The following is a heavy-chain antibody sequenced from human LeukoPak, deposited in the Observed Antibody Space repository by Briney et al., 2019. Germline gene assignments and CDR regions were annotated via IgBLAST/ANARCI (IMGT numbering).Heavy chain of an antibody. V-gene: IGHV1-69*13. J-gene: IGHJ1*01. D-gene: IGHD2-15*01. CDR3: AREGYCSGGSCYSEYFQH. Sequence: ASVKVSCKASGGTFSSYAIIWVRQAPGQGLEWMGGIIPIFGTANYAQKFQGRVTITADESTSTAYMELSSLRSEDTAVYYCAREGYCSGGSCYSEYFQHWGQGTLVTVSS. CDR1: GGTFSSYA. CDR2: IIPIFGTA.